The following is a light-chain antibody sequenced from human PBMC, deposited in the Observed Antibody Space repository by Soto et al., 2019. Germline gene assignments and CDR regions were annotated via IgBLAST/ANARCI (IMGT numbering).Light chain of an antibody. CDR2: GDD. CDR1: SSNIGSQT. Sequence: QAVLSQPPSASGAPGQRVTISCSGSSSNIGSQTVNWYQHLPGTAPKVLIYGDDQRPSGVPDRFSGSKSGTSASLAIGGLQSEDEADYYCASLDVSLTTVAFGGGTKVTVL. V-gene: IGLV1-44*01. CDR3: ASLDVSLTTVA. J-gene: IGLJ2*01.